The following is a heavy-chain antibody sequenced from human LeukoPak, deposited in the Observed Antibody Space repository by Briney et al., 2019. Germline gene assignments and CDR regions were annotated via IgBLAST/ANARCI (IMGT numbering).Heavy chain of an antibody. J-gene: IGHJ6*02. D-gene: IGHD2-15*01. CDR3: ARESCVSGRCDGMDV. V-gene: IGHV5-51*01. CDR1: AYTFTSYW. CDR2: IFPGDSDT. Sequence: GESLKISCKGSAYTFTSYWIGWVRQMPGKGLEWMGIIFPGDSDTRYSPSFQGQVTISADKSISTAYLQWSSLKASDTAMYYCARESCVSGRCDGMDVWGQGTTATVSS.